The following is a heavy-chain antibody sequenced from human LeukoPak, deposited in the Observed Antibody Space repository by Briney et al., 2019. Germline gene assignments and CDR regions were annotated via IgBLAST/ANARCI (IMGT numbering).Heavy chain of an antibody. J-gene: IGHJ4*02. V-gene: IGHV4-59*01. CDR2: IYYTGTT. CDR1: GDSIIDYY. Sequence: PSETLSLTCSLSGDSIIDYYWIWIRQSPEKGLEWIGYIYYTGTTKYNPSLESRVFMSVDTSKNQFSLRLTSVTVADTAVYYCAKAPSVWGQGILVTVSS. CDR3: AKAPSV.